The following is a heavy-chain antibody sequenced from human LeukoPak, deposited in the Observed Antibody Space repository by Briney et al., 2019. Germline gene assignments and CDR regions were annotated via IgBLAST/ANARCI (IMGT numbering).Heavy chain of an antibody. CDR3: AKVEYSTMTTYYFDY. Sequence: ASVKVSCKASGYTFTSYDINWVRQATGQGLEWMGWMNPNSGNTGYAQKFQGRVTMTRNTSISTAYMELSSLRSEDTAVYYCAKVEYSTMTTYYFDYWGQGALVTVSS. V-gene: IGHV1-8*01. CDR2: MNPNSGNT. J-gene: IGHJ4*02. D-gene: IGHD2/OR15-2a*01. CDR1: GYTFTSYD.